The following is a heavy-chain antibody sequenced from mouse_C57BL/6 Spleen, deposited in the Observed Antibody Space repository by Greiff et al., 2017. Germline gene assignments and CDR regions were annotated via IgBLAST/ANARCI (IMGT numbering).Heavy chain of an antibody. V-gene: IGHV1-76*01. J-gene: IGHJ3*01. D-gene: IGHD2-1*01. CDR1: GYTFTDYY. CDR2: IYPGSGNT. Sequence: VQLQQSGAELVRPGASVKLSCKASGYTFTDYYINWVKQRPGQGLEWIARIYPGSGNTYYNEKFKGKATLTAEKSSSTAYMQLSSLTSEDSAVYFCALYYGNYVGFAYWGQGTLVTVSA. CDR3: ALYYGNYVGFAY.